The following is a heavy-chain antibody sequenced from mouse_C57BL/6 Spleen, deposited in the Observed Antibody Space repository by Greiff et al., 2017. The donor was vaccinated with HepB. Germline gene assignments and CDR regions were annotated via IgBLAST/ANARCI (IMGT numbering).Heavy chain of an antibody. V-gene: IGHV1-58*01. D-gene: IGHD1-1*01. J-gene: IGHJ2*01. CDR2: IYIGNGYT. Sequence: VQLQQSGAELVRPGSSVKMSCKTSGYTFTSYGIHWVMQRPGQGLEWIGYIYIGNGYTEYNEKFKGKATLTSDTSSSTAYMQLSSLTSEDSAIYVGERGRYYGSSPVYFDYWGQGTTLTVSS. CDR3: ERGRYYGSSPVYFDY. CDR1: GYTFTSYG.